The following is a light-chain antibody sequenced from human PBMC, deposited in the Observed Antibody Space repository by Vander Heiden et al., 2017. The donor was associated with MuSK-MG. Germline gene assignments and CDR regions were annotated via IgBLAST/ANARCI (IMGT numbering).Light chain of an antibody. V-gene: IGLV2-14*03. Sequence: QSALPQPDSLSGSPGQSITISCTGTRSDSGTSNAVAWYQQHPGKAPRLLIYDASSRPAGVSNRFSGSKSGNTASLIISGLQAEDDADYYCSSYTSTPSLVLFGGGTKLTVL. CDR1: RSDSGTSNA. CDR2: DAS. J-gene: IGLJ3*02. CDR3: SSYTSTPSLVL.